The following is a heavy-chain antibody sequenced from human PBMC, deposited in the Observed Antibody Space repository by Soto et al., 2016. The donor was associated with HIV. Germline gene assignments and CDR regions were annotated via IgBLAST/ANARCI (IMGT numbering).Heavy chain of an antibody. CDR3: ARDGKAVKRFGS. CDR1: GYTFTDYF. Sequence: QVQLVQSGAEVRKPGASVKVSCKASGYTFTDYFIHWVRQAPGQGLEWMGWINPNSGGTNYAQKFQGRVTMTRDTSISTAYMEVSRLRSDDTAVYYCARDGKAVKRFGSWGQGTLVTVSS. D-gene: IGHD3-10*01. J-gene: IGHJ5*02. CDR2: INPNSGGT. V-gene: IGHV1-2*02.